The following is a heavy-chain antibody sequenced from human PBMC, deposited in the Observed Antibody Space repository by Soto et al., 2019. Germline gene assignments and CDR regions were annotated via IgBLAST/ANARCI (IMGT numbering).Heavy chain of an antibody. CDR2: INHSGST. CDR1: GGSFSGYY. D-gene: IGHD2-2*01. CDR3: ARGDIVVVPAWDV. V-gene: IGHV4-34*01. J-gene: IGHJ6*04. Sequence: SETLSLTCAVYGGSFSGYYWRWIRQPPGKGLEWIGEINHSGSTNYNPSLKSRVTISVDTSKNQFSLKLSSVTAADTAVYYCARGDIVVVPAWDVWGKGTTVTVSS.